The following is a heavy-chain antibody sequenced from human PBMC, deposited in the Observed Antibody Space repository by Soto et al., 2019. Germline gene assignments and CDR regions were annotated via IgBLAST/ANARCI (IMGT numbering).Heavy chain of an antibody. V-gene: IGHV1-46*01. D-gene: IGHD6-19*01. CDR1: GYTFISYY. CDR3: AREVAGRAFDI. Sequence: ASVTVSCQASGYTFISYYKHWVRQAPGQGLEWMGIINPSVGSTSYAQKFQGRVTMTRDTSTSTVYMDLSSLRSEDTAVYYCAREVAGRAFDIWGQGTMVTVSS. CDR2: INPSVGST. J-gene: IGHJ3*02.